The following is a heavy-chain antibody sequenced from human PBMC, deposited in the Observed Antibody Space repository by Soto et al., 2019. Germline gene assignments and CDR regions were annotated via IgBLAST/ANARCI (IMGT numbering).Heavy chain of an antibody. Sequence: SSVKVSCKASGGTFSSYAISWVRQAPGQGLEWMGGIIPIFCTANYAQKFQGRVTITADKSTSTAYMELSSLRSEDTAVYYCARDGIRRNYSWFDPWGQGTLVTVSS. J-gene: IGHJ5*02. CDR2: IIPIFCTA. CDR1: GGTFSSYA. D-gene: IGHD1-7*01. CDR3: ARDGIRRNYSWFDP. V-gene: IGHV1-69*06.